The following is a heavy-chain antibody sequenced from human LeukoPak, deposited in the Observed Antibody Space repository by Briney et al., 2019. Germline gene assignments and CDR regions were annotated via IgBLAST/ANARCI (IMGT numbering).Heavy chain of an antibody. Sequence: QSGGSLRLSCAASGFTLSDHYMDWVRQAPGKGLEWVGRVRNKANGFRTEYAASVRGRFTVSGDASKSSLYLQMNSLKTEDTAVYYCTRHGPLLDTAMGFDIWGQGTMVTVSS. CDR3: TRHGPLLDTAMGFDI. V-gene: IGHV3-72*01. J-gene: IGHJ3*02. CDR2: VRNKANGFRT. D-gene: IGHD5-18*01. CDR1: GFTLSDHY.